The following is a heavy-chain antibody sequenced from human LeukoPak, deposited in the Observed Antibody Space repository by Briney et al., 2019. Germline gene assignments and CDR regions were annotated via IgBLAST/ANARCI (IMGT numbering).Heavy chain of an antibody. CDR3: ARMHDYGDPNWFDP. V-gene: IGHV1-2*02. CDR1: GYTFTGYY. J-gene: IGHJ5*02. CDR2: INPNSGGT. Sequence: ASVKVSCKASGYTFTGYYMHWVRQAPGQGLEWMGWINPNSGGTNYAQKFQGRVTMTRDTSISTAYMELSRLRSDDTAVYYCARMHDYGDPNWFDPWGQGTLVTVSS. D-gene: IGHD4-17*01.